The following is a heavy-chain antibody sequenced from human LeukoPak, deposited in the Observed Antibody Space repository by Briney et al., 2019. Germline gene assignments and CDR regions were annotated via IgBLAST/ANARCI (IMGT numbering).Heavy chain of an antibody. CDR3: ARGSSFHNY. J-gene: IGHJ4*02. D-gene: IGHD6-6*01. Sequence: GGSLRLSCAASGFIFEDYGMTWVRQAPGKGPEWVSGNGNGGSRGYAASVKGRFTISRDNANNSLYLQMNSLRAEDTALYYCARGSSFHNYWGQGTLVTVSS. V-gene: IGHV3-20*04. CDR1: GFIFEDYG. CDR2: NGNGGSR.